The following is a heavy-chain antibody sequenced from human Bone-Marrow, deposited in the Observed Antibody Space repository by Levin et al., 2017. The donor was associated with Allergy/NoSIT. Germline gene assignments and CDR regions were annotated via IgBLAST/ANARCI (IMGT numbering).Heavy chain of an antibody. CDR2: ISGSGSSK. J-gene: IGHJ4*02. V-gene: IGHV3-48*03. CDR1: GFTFSTYE. Sequence: LSLTCAASGFTFSTYEMNWVRLAPGKGLEWVSYISGSGSSKFYADSVKGRFTISRDNAKNSLFLQMNSLRGEDTAVYYCARDGGHSGSGALFDYWGQGTLVTVSS. CDR3: ARDGGHSGSGALFDY. D-gene: IGHD5-12*01.